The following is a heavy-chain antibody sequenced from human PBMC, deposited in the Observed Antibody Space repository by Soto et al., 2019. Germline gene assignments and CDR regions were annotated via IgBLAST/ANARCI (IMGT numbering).Heavy chain of an antibody. V-gene: IGHV1-69*01. D-gene: IGHD4-4*01. Sequence: QVQLVQSGAEVKKPGSSVKVSCKASGGTFSSYAISWVRQAPGQGLEWMGGIIPIFGTANYAQKFQGRVTSTADESTDTAYMEQSRLGSEDTAVEYCAGRGVMTTGTTPGEDQTRDYYYYYRMDVWGQGTTVTVSS. CDR3: AGRGVMTTGTTPGEDQTRDYYYYYRMDV. J-gene: IGHJ6*02. CDR2: IIPIFGTA. CDR1: GGTFSSYA.